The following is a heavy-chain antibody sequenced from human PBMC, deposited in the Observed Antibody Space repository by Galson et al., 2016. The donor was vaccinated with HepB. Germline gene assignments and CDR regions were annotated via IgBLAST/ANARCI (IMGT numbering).Heavy chain of an antibody. D-gene: IGHD5-12*01. CDR3: ARNEATNHYYGMDV. CDR2: IDWEDDK. V-gene: IGHV2-70*01. J-gene: IGHJ6*02. CDR1: GFSLSTSGMC. Sequence: PALVKPTQTLTLTCTFSGFSLSTSGMCVSWIRQPPGKALEWLALIDWEDDKYYSKSLKTRLTISKDTSKNQVVLTMTNMDPVDTATYYCARNEATNHYYGMDVWGQGTTVTVSS.